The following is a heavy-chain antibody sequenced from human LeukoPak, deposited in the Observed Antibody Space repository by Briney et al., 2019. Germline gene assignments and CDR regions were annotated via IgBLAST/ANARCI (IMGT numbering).Heavy chain of an antibody. CDR3: ARVYSRVFDY. CDR1: GYTFTSYC. CDR2: INPSGGST. D-gene: IGHD6-13*01. Sequence: ASVKVSCKASGYTFTSYCMHWVRQAPGQGLEWMGIINPSGGSTSYAQKFQGRVTMTRDMSTSTVYMELSSLRSEDTAVYYCARVYSRVFDYWGQGTLVTVSS. V-gene: IGHV1-46*01. J-gene: IGHJ4*02.